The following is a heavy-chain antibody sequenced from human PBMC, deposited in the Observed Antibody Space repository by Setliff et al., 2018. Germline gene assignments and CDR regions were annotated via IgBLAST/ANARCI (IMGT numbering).Heavy chain of an antibody. CDR3: ARDPVKQLVNWFDP. Sequence: ASETLSLTCAVSSDSFSGHHWSWIRQPPGKGLEWIGYVSRSGSTYYNPSLKRRATISLDTSKNQFSLKLNSVTAADTAVYYCARDPVKQLVNWFDPWGQGTLVTVSS. V-gene: IGHV4-59*11. D-gene: IGHD3-10*01. CDR1: SDSFSGHH. CDR2: VSRSGST. J-gene: IGHJ5*02.